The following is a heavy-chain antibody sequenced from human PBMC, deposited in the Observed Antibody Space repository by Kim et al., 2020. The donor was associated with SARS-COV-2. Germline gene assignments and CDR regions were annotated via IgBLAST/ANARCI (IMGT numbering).Heavy chain of an antibody. D-gene: IGHD7-27*01. CDR2: ISAAGGWT. CDR3: AKLVPRSGDQVEY. Sequence: GGSLRLSCAASGFTFSSYTMSWVRQAPGKGLEWVSGISAAGGWTDYADSVKGRFTISRDNSKNTLYLQMNSLRAEDTAEYYCAKLVPRSGDQVEYWGQGTLVTVSS. V-gene: IGHV3-23*01. CDR1: GFTFSSYT. J-gene: IGHJ4*02.